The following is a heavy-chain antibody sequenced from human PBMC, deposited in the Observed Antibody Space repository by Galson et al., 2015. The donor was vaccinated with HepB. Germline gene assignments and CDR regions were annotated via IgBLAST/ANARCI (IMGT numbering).Heavy chain of an antibody. V-gene: IGHV3-48*01. CDR1: GFTFSSYT. Sequence: SLRLSCAASGFTFSSYTMNWVRQAPGKGLEWIPYISTTSDNKFSADSVKGRFIISRDNAKNLLYLQINSLRAEDTAVYYCTRIALSGSYWYFDYWGQGSLVTVSS. CDR2: ISTTSDNK. D-gene: IGHD1-26*01. J-gene: IGHJ4*02. CDR3: TRIALSGSYWYFDY.